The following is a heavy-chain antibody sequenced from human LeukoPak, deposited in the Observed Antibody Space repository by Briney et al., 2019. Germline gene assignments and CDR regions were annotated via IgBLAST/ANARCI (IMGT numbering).Heavy chain of an antibody. CDR1: GDFITIRY. Sequence: SETLSLTCTVSGDFITIRYWSWVRQSAGKGLEWIGRISTSGNTNYNPSLKSRVTMSVDTSKNHFSLKLTSVTAADTAVYYCARNWDYWGQGTLVTVSS. CDR3: ARNWDY. D-gene: IGHD1-1*01. V-gene: IGHV4-4*07. J-gene: IGHJ4*02. CDR2: ISTSGNT.